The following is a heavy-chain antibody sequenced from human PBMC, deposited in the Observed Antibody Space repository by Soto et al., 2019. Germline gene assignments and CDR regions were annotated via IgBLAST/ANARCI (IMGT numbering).Heavy chain of an antibody. J-gene: IGHJ5*02. Sequence: GGSLRLSCAASGVTFSSYSTNWVRQAPGKGLVWVSCIGSDSSCTSYADSVKGRFTISRDNAKNTLYLQMNSLRAEDTAVYYCAKSNLFDPWGQGSLVTVPS. V-gene: IGHV3-74*01. CDR3: AKSNLFDP. CDR1: GVTFSSYS. CDR2: IGSDSSCT.